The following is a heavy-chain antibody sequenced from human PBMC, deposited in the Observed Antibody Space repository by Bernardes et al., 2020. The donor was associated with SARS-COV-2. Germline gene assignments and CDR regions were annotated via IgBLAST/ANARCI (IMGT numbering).Heavy chain of an antibody. CDR1: DYTFTSYG. V-gene: IGHV1-18*01. D-gene: IGHD1-20*01. CDR2: ISVYNGNT. J-gene: IGHJ3*02. CDR3: AREASRYNWNDRAFDI. Sequence: ASVKVSCKASDYTFTSYGISWVRQAPGQGLEWMGWISVYNGNTNYAQNLQGRVTMTTDTSTSTAYMELRSLRSDDTAVYYCAREASRYNWNDRAFDIWGQGTMVTVSS.